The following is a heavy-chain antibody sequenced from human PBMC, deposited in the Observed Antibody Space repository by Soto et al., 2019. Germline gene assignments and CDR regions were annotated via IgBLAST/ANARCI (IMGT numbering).Heavy chain of an antibody. CDR2: IYYSGST. Sequence: QVQLQESGPGLVKPSETLSLTCTVSGGSISSYYWSWIRQPPGKGLEWIGYIYYSGSTNYNPSLKILLTISVDTSKNQFSLKLSSVTAADTAVYYCARRYGALFDYWGQGTLVTVSS. CDR3: ARRYGALFDY. CDR1: GGSISSYY. D-gene: IGHD4-17*01. J-gene: IGHJ4*02. V-gene: IGHV4-59*08.